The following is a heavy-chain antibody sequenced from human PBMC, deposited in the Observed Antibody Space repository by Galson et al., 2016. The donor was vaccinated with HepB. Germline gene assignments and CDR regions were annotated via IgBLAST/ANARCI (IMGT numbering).Heavy chain of an antibody. V-gene: IGHV6-1*01. CDR1: GDSVSSNSAA. CDR3: AGVRRYNRNDGVFDY. D-gene: IGHD1-20*01. Sequence: CAISGDSVSSNSAAWNWIRQSPSRGLEWLGRTYYRSKWYNDYAVSVKSRITINPDTSKNQFSLQLNSVTPEDTAVYYCAGVRRYNRNDGVFDYWGPGTPVTGSS. J-gene: IGHJ4*02. CDR2: TYYRSKWYN.